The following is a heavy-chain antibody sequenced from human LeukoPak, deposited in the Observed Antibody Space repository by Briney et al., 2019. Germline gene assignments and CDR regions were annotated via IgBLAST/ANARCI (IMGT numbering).Heavy chain of an antibody. CDR1: GLTFRSYA. D-gene: IGHD4-17*01. Sequence: PGGALRLSCAASGLTFRSYAMRWVRQAPGKGREGSGDIYYSGNTNYNPSLKSRVTISVDASKNPFSLKLSSVTAADTAVYYCARVPHYGDYSDYWGQGTLVTVSS. CDR3: ARVPHYGDYSDY. V-gene: IGHV4-59*01. J-gene: IGHJ4*02. CDR2: IYYSGNT.